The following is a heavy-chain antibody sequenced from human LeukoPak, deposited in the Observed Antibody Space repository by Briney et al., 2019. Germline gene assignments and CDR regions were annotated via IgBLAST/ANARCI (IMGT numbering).Heavy chain of an antibody. V-gene: IGHV4-61*05. CDR1: GGSISSSSYY. J-gene: IGHJ6*03. D-gene: IGHD2/OR15-2a*01. CDR2: IYYSGST. Sequence: SETLSLTCTVSGGSISSSSYYWGWIRQPPGKGLEWIGYIYYSGSTNYNPSLKSRVTISVDTSKNQFSLKLSSVTAADTAVYYCARVYPEGYYYYMDVWGKGTTVTVSS. CDR3: ARVYPEGYYYYMDV.